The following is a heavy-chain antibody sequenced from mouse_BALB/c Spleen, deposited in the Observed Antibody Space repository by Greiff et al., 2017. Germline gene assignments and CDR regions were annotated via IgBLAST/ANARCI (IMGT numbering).Heavy chain of an antibody. CDR3: TSLRRGYFDV. Sequence: EVKLVESGGGLVQPGGSMKLSCVASGFTFSNYWMNWVRQSPEKGLEWVAEIRLKSNNYATHYAESVKGRFTISRDDSKSSVYLQMNNLRAEDTGIYYCTSLRRGYFDVWGAGTTVTVSS. J-gene: IGHJ1*01. CDR2: IRLKSNNYAT. D-gene: IGHD2-12*01. CDR1: GFTFSNYW. V-gene: IGHV6-6*02.